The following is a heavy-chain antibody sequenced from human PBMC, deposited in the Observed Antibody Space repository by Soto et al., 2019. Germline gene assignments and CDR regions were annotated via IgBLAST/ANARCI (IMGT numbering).Heavy chain of an antibody. J-gene: IGHJ1*01. CDR3: ARGVIGGSGYYYGFSKFKTAEYFQH. CDR2: ISSSSSTI. V-gene: IGHV3-48*02. Sequence: PGGSLRLSCAASGFTFSSYSMNWVRQAPGKGLEWVSYISSSSSTIYYADSVKGRFTISRDNAKNCLYLQMNSLRDEDTAVYYCARGVIGGSGYYYGFSKFKTAEYFQHWGQGTVVTAPQ. D-gene: IGHD3-22*01. CDR1: GFTFSSYS.